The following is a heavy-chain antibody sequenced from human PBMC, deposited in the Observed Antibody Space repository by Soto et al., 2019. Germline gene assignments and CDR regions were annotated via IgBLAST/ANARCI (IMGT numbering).Heavy chain of an antibody. CDR1: GFTFSNAW. D-gene: IGHD2-2*01. V-gene: IGHV3-15*01. CDR2: IKSKTDGGTT. CDR3: TTGVVPAAILYYYGMDV. J-gene: IGHJ6*02. Sequence: EVQLVESGGGLVKPGGSLRLSCAASGFTFSNAWMSWVRQAPGKGLEWVGRIKSKTDGGTTDYAAPVKGRFTISRDDSKNTLYLQMNSLKTEDTAVYYCTTGVVPAAILYYYGMDVWGQGTTVTVSS.